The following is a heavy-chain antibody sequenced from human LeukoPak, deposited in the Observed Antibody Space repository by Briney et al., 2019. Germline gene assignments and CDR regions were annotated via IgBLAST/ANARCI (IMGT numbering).Heavy chain of an antibody. CDR1: GGTFSSYA. D-gene: IGHD2-2*01. Sequence: GASVKVSCKASGGTFSSYAISWVRQASGQGLEWMGGIIPIFGTANYAQKFQGRVTITADESTSTAYMELSSLRSEDTAVYYCARAGLNIVVVPAATGFDYWGQGTLVTVSS. CDR2: IIPIFGTA. V-gene: IGHV1-69*13. CDR3: ARAGLNIVVVPAATGFDY. J-gene: IGHJ4*02.